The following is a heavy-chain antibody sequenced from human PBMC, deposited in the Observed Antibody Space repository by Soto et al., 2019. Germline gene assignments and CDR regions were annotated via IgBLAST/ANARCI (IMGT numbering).Heavy chain of an antibody. V-gene: IGHV1-3*01. CDR1: GYTFTRYG. CDR3: ARVVLRGNYYGSGSYYNIFDY. CDR2: INAGNGNT. Sequence: ASVKVSCKASGYTFTRYGMHWVRQAPGQRLEWMGWINAGNGNTKYSQKFQGRVTITRDTSASTAYMELSSLRSEDTAVYYCARVVLRGNYYGSGSYYNIFDYWGQGTLVTVSS. D-gene: IGHD3-10*01. J-gene: IGHJ4*02.